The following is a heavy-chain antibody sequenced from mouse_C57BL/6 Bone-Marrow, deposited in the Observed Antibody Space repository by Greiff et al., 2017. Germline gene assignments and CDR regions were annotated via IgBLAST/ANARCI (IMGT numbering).Heavy chain of an antibody. CDR2: ISSGGSYT. D-gene: IGHD1-1*01. V-gene: IGHV5-6*02. CDR1: GFTFSSYG. Sequence: DVMLVESGGDLVKPGGSLKLSCAASGFTFSSYGMSWVRQTPDKRLEWVATISSGGSYTYYPDSVKGRFTISRDNAKNTLYLQMSSLKSEDTAMYYCARRENYYGKNAMDYWGQGTSVTVSS. J-gene: IGHJ4*01. CDR3: ARRENYYGKNAMDY.